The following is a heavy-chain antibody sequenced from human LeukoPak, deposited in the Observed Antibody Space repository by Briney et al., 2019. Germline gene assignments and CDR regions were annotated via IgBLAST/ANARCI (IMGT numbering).Heavy chain of an antibody. CDR1: GGSFSGYY. CDR2: INHSGST. V-gene: IGHV4-34*01. J-gene: IGHJ4*02. D-gene: IGHD3-22*01. CDR3: ASGSSTMIVVGAFDY. Sequence: SETLSLTCAVYGGSFSGYYWSWIRQPPGKGLEWIGEINHSGSTNYNPSLKSRVTISVDTSKNQFSLKLSSVTAADTAVYYCASGSSTMIVVGAFDYWGQGTLVTVSS.